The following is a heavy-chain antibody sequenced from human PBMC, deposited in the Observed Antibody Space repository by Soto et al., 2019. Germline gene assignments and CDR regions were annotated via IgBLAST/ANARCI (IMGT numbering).Heavy chain of an antibody. CDR2: ISGSGGST. V-gene: IGHV3-23*01. Sequence: SLRLSCAASRFTFSSYSMSWVRQAPGKGLEWVSAISGSGGSTYYADSVKGRFTISGDNSKNTLYLQMNSLRAEDTAVYYCAKHVTTVTVFGYWGQGTLVTVSS. J-gene: IGHJ4*02. CDR3: AKHVTTVTVFGY. CDR1: RFTFSSYS. D-gene: IGHD4-17*01.